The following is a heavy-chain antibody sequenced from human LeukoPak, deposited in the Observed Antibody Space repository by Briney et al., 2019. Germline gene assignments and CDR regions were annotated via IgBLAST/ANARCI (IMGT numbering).Heavy chain of an antibody. Sequence: GGSLRLSCAASGFTFSSYAMSWVRQAPGKGLEWVSAISGSGGSTYYADSVKGRFTISRDNSKNTLYLQMNSLRAEDTAVYYCAKSGSAGYQLLSNNWFDPRGQGTLVTVSS. CDR2: ISGSGGST. D-gene: IGHD2-2*01. J-gene: IGHJ5*02. CDR3: AKSGSAGYQLLSNNWFDP. CDR1: GFTFSSYA. V-gene: IGHV3-23*01.